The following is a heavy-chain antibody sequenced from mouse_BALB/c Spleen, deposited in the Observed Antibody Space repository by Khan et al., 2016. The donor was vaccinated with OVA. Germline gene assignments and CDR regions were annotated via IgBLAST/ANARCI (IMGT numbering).Heavy chain of an antibody. CDR2: IYPFNDDT. V-gene: IGHV1S136*01. D-gene: IGHD1-1*01. J-gene: IGHJ3*01. CDR1: GYTFTSYV. Sequence: VQLKQSGPELVKPGASVKMSCKASGYTFTSYVMHWVKQKPGLGLEWIGYIYPFNDDTKYNEKFKGKATLTSDKSSSTAYMELSSLTSEDSAVYYCAPVGNYYVSFAYWGQGTLVTVFA. CDR3: APVGNYYVSFAY.